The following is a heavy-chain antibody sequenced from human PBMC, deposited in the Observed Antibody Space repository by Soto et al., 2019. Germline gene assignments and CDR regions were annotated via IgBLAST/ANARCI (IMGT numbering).Heavy chain of an antibody. J-gene: IGHJ4*02. V-gene: IGHV1-3*04. CDR1: GYSFTSYG. Sequence: ASVKVSCKASGYSFTSYGMHWVRQAPGQRLEWMGWINTGNGNTESSQKFQGRVSITRDASANTVYMELHSLRSEDTAVYYCASEAYGSGNSDYWGEGPLVTVSS. CDR2: INTGNGNT. D-gene: IGHD3-10*01. CDR3: ASEAYGSGNSDY.